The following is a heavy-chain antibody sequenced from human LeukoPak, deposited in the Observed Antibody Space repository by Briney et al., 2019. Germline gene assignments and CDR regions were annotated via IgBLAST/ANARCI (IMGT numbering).Heavy chain of an antibody. CDR2: INWNGGST. D-gene: IGHD5-18*01. Sequence: GGSLRLSCAASGFTFDDYGMSWVRQAPGKGLEWVSGINWNGGSTGYADSVKGRFTISRDNAENSLYLQMNSLRAEDSALYYCARGRGYSYGLSFDYWGQGTLVTVSS. V-gene: IGHV3-20*04. CDR1: GFTFDDYG. CDR3: ARGRGYSYGLSFDY. J-gene: IGHJ4*02.